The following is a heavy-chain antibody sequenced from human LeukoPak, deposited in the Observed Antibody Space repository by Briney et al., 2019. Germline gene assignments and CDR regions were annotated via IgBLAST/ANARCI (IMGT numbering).Heavy chain of an antibody. Sequence: SETLSLTCAVSAASISNYYWSWIRRAPGKGLEWIGYISTSGSTNYNPSLKSRVSISLDTSKNRFSLNLNFVTAADTAVYYCASPRSGYRYTFDYWGQGALVTVSS. V-gene: IGHV4-4*09. CDR2: ISTSGST. D-gene: IGHD3-22*01. CDR3: ASPRSGYRYTFDY. CDR1: AASISNYY. J-gene: IGHJ4*02.